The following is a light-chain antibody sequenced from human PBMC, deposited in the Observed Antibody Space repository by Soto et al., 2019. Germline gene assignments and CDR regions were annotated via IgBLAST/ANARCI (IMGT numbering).Light chain of an antibody. CDR2: GAS. CDR3: QQYDNWPWT. CDR1: QSPSSD. V-gene: IGKV3-15*01. Sequence: DMGMTQSPASLSVSPGEGGSLXCRASQSPSSDLGWYQQKPGQAPRLLIHGASTRAHGCPARFSCSGSETDFTRTISSLQSEDFAVYYGQQYDNWPWTFGQGTKVDIK. J-gene: IGKJ1*01.